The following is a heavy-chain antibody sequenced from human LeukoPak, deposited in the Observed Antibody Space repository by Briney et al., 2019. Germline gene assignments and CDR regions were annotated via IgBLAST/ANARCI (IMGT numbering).Heavy chain of an antibody. CDR3: ARGHRDYDILTGYYYNY. D-gene: IGHD3-9*01. J-gene: IGHJ4*02. CDR1: GGSFSGYY. Sequence: PSETLSLTCAVYGGSFSGYYWSWICQPPGKGLEWIGEINHSGSTNYNPSLKSRVTISGDTSKNQFSLKLSSVTAADTAVYYCARGHRDYDILTGYYYNYWGQGTLVTVSS. V-gene: IGHV4-34*01. CDR2: INHSGST.